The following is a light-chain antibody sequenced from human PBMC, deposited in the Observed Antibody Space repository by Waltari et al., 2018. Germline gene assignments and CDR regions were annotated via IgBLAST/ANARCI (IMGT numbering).Light chain of an antibody. CDR2: EGS. J-gene: IGLJ3*02. V-gene: IGLV2-23*01. Sequence: WDQQHPGKAPTLCIYEGSKRPSGVSDRFSGSRSGNTASLTISGLQADDEGYYYCCSYAGGRTWVFGGGTKLTVL. CDR3: CSYAGGRTWV.